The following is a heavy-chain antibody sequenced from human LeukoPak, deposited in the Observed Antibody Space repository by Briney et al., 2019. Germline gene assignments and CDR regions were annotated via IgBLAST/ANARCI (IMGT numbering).Heavy chain of an antibody. CDR3: ARDRLAAGGSGA. D-gene: IGHD6-13*01. V-gene: IGHV1-2*06. J-gene: IGHJ5*02. CDR2: INPNSGGT. Sequence: GASVKVSCMASGYTFTGYSMRWVRQAPGQGLEWMGRINPNSGGTNYAQKFQGRVTMTRDTSISTAYMELSSLRSDDTAVYYCARDRLAAGGSGAWGQGTLVTVSS. CDR1: GYTFTGYS.